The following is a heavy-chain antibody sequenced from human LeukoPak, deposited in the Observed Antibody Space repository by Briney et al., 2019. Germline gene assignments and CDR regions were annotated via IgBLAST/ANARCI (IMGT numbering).Heavy chain of an antibody. J-gene: IGHJ4*02. CDR1: GYSFTSYW. CDR3: ARRSYGSGSYYSQDFDY. CDR2: IYPGDSDI. V-gene: IGHV5-51*01. Sequence: GESLKISCKGSGYSFTSYWIGWVRQMPGKGLEWMGIIYPGDSDIRYSPSFQGQVTISADKSISTAYLQWSSLKASDTAMYYCARRSYGSGSYYSQDFDYWGQGTLVTVSS. D-gene: IGHD3-10*01.